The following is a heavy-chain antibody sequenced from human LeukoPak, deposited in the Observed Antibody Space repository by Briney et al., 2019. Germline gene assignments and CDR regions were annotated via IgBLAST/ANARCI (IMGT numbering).Heavy chain of an antibody. Sequence: ASVKVSCKASGYTFTSFGISWVRQAPGQGLEWMGWISAYNGNTNYAQKLQGRVTMTTDTSTSTAYMELRSLRSDDTAVYYCARESRYCSSTSCYPYYYYYYYMDVWGKGTTVTVSS. CDR1: GYTFTSFG. CDR3: ARESRYCSSTSCYPYYYYYYYMDV. CDR2: ISAYNGNT. D-gene: IGHD2-2*01. J-gene: IGHJ6*03. V-gene: IGHV1-18*01.